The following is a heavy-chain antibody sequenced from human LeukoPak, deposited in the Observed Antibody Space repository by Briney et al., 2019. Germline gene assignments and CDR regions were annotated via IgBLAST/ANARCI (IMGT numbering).Heavy chain of an antibody. CDR1: GGSFSPYY. J-gene: IGHJ4*02. D-gene: IGHD2-21*02. Sequence: SQTLSLTCAVSGGSFSPYYWSWIRQPPGKGLEWIGEINHSGSTNYNPSLKSRVTISVDTSKNQFSLKLSSVTAADTAVYYCASGGFYCGGDCYVDYWGQGTLVTVSS. CDR2: INHSGST. CDR3: ASGGFYCGGDCYVDY. V-gene: IGHV4-34*01.